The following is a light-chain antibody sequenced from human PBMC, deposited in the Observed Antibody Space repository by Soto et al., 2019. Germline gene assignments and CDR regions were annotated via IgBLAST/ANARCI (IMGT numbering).Light chain of an antibody. Sequence: QSVLAQPASVSGSPGQSITISCTGISSDVGGYNYVSWYQHHPGKAPKLIIYEVTNRPSGVSNRFSGSKSGNTASLTISGLQAEDEAAYYCISYTSNSSPYVFGTGTKVTAL. V-gene: IGLV2-14*01. CDR1: SSDVGGYNY. CDR3: ISYTSNSSPYV. CDR2: EVT. J-gene: IGLJ1*01.